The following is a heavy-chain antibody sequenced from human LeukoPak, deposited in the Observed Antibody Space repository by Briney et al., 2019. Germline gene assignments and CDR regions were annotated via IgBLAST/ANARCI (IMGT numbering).Heavy chain of an antibody. J-gene: IGHJ4*02. D-gene: IGHD3-3*01. Sequence: GGSLRLSCAASGFTFSSYAMSWVRQAPGKGLEWVSAISGSGGGTYYADSVKGRFTISRDNSKNTLYLQMNSLRAEDTAVYYCTKGGLRSTPLDYWGQGTLVTVSS. CDR1: GFTFSSYA. V-gene: IGHV3-23*01. CDR2: ISGSGGGT. CDR3: TKGGLRSTPLDY.